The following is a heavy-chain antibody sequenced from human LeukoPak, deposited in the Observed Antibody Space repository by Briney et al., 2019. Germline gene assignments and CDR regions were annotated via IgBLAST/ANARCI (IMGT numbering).Heavy chain of an antibody. D-gene: IGHD3-22*01. CDR1: GFTFDKAW. Sequence: GGSLRLSCAASGFTFDKAWMTWVRQAPGKGLEWVSSISSSSSYIYYADSVKGRFTISRDNAKNSLYLQMNSLRAEDTAVYYCATSHLSVVITGGAFDIWGQGTMVTVSS. CDR3: ATSHLSVVITGGAFDI. J-gene: IGHJ3*02. V-gene: IGHV3-21*01. CDR2: ISSSSSYI.